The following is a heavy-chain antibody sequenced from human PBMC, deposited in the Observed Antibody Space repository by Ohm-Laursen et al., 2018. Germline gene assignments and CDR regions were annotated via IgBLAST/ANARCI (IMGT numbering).Heavy chain of an antibody. Sequence: SVKVSCKASGYTFTSYYMHWVRQAPGQGLEWMGIINPSGGSTSYAQKFQGRVTMTRDTSTSTVYMGLSSLRSEDTAVYYCARDSYYYDSSGYYSDYYYYGMDVWGQGTTVTVSS. V-gene: IGHV1-46*01. CDR2: INPSGGST. D-gene: IGHD3-22*01. J-gene: IGHJ6*02. CDR3: ARDSYYYDSSGYYSDYYYYGMDV. CDR1: GYTFTSYY.